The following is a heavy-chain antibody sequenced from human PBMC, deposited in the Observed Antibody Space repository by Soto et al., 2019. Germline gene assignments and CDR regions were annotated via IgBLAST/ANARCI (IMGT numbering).Heavy chain of an antibody. Sequence: AGGGLRVSCAASGFTVSNNYMCWVRQAPGKGLEWVPIIYTNAGGSTYYADSLRGRFTISRDNSKNTLYLQLNSLRAEDTAGYYCAGGKSPAETAFGFWGQGPLFTASS. CDR2: IYTNAGGST. CDR3: AGGKSPAETAFGF. D-gene: IGHD3-3*01. V-gene: IGHV3-53*01. J-gene: IGHJ4*02. CDR1: GFTVSNNY.